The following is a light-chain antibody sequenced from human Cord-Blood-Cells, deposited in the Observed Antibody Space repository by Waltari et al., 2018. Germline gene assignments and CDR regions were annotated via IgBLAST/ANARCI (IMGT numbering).Light chain of an antibody. J-gene: IGLJ1*01. CDR3: SSYAGSSYV. V-gene: IGLV2-14*01. CDR1: SSDAGGYNY. Sequence: QSALTQPASVSGSPGQSLTISCTGTSSDAGGYNYVSWYQQHPGKAPKLMIYDVSKRPSGVSNRFSGSKSGNTASLTISGLQAEDEADYYCSSYAGSSYVFGTGTKVTVL. CDR2: DVS.